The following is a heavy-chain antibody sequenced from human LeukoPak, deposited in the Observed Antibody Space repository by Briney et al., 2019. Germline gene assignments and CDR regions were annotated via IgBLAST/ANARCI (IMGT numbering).Heavy chain of an antibody. CDR1: GGSISSYY. J-gene: IGHJ5*02. Sequence: SETLSLTCTVSGGSISSYYWSWIRQPPGKGLEWIGYIYYSGSTNYNPSLKSRVTISVDTSKNQFSLKLSSVTAADTAVYYCAMSTPNNWFDPWGQGTLVTVSS. V-gene: IGHV4-59*08. CDR2: IYYSGST. CDR3: AMSTPNNWFDP.